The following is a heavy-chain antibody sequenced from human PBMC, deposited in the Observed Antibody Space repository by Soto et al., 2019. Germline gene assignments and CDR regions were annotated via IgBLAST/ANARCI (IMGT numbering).Heavy chain of an antibody. CDR1: GLSFSIYA. V-gene: IGHV3-23*01. Sequence: EVQLLESGGGLVQPGGSLRLSCAVSGLSFSIYAMGWVRQAPGKGLEWVSIITGSGASTYYGNSVKGRFTISSDSSKDTLYLQMDNLGAEDTAVYYCAKTTVITASPPYFDYWGQGTLVIVSS. D-gene: IGHD4-17*01. CDR2: ITGSGAST. CDR3: AKTTVITASPPYFDY. J-gene: IGHJ4*02.